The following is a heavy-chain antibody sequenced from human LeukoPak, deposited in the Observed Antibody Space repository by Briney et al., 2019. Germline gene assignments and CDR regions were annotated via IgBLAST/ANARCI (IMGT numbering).Heavy chain of an antibody. V-gene: IGHV3-74*01. Sequence: GGSLRLSCAGSGFTFSSYWMHWVRQAPGKGLVWVSRINSDGSSTSYADSVKGRFTISRDNAKNTLYLQMNSLRAEDTAVYHCARVFVRSSWPYYYYGMDVWGQGTTVTVSS. J-gene: IGHJ6*02. CDR2: INSDGSST. CDR1: GFTFSSYW. CDR3: ARVFVRSSWPYYYYGMDV. D-gene: IGHD6-13*01.